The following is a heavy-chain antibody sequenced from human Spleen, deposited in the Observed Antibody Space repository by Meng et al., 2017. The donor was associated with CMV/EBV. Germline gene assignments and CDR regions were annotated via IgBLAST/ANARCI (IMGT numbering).Heavy chain of an antibody. D-gene: IGHD3-16*01. CDR3: ARHEYSYGSIDY. Sequence: GGSLRLSCAGSGFTFRHYEMNWVRQAPGKGLEWISYISGAGKIQNYADCVKGRFTISRDNAKNSLFLQMTSLRAEDTALYYCARHEYSYGSIDYWGHGTLVTVSS. J-gene: IGHJ4*01. CDR2: ISGAGKIQ. CDR1: GFTFRHYE. V-gene: IGHV3-48*03.